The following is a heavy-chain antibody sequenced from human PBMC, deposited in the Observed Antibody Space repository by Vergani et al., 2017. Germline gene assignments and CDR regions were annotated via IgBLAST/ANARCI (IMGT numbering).Heavy chain of an antibody. CDR3: AKGTLGYCSGGSCYSDY. Sequence: QVQILQSGGGVVQPGGSLRLSCTLSGFTLNTYGIHWVRQAPGKGLEWVSFIRYDGSSEYYGDSVKGRFTISRDKSQNTVNLQMNSLRAEDTAVYYCAKGTLGYCSGGSCYSDYWGQGTLVTVSS. J-gene: IGHJ4*02. CDR1: GFTLNTYG. V-gene: IGHV3-30*02. D-gene: IGHD2-15*01. CDR2: IRYDGSSE.